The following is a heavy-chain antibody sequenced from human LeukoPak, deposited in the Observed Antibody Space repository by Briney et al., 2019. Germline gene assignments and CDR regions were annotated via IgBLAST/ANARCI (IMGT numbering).Heavy chain of an antibody. J-gene: IGHJ4*02. CDR3: ARVQLGVYFDY. Sequence: GGSLRLSCAASGFTVSSNYMSWVRQAPGKGLEWVSVIYSGGSTYYADSVKGRFTISRDNSKNTLYLQMNSLRAEDTAVYYCARVQLGVYFDYWGEGTLVSVSS. V-gene: IGHV3-53*01. CDR2: IYSGGST. D-gene: IGHD5-24*01. CDR1: GFTVSSNY.